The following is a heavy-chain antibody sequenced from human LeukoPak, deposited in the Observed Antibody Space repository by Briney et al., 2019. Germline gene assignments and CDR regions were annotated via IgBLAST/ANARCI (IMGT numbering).Heavy chain of an antibody. CDR1: GFTFSSYW. V-gene: IGHV3-7*01. CDR2: IKQDGSEK. Sequence: GGSLRLSCAASGFTFSSYWMSWVRQAPGKGLEWVANIKQDGSEKYYVDSVKGRFTISRDNAKNSLYLQMNSLRAEDTAVYYCARTHSSSWGITDYWGQGTLVTVSS. CDR3: ARTHSSSWGITDY. D-gene: IGHD3-22*01. J-gene: IGHJ4*02.